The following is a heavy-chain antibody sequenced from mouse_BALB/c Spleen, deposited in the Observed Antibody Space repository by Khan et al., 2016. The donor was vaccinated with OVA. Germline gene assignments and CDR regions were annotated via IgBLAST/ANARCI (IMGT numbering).Heavy chain of an antibody. CDR1: GYTFTSYT. CDR2: INPSSGYT. D-gene: IGHD3-1*01. V-gene: IGHV1-4*01. Sequence: QVQLQQSGAELVKPGASVKMSCKASGYTFTSYTMHWVKQRPGQGLEWIGYINPSSGYTKYNQKFKDKATLTADKSSSTAYMQLSSLTSKDSAVYYCARKSTRASYWGQGTTLTVSS. CDR3: ARKSTRASY. J-gene: IGHJ2*01.